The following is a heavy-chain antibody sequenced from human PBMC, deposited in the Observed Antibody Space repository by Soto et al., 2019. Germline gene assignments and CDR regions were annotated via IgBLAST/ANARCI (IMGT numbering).Heavy chain of an antibody. CDR1: GFTFSSYA. Sequence: GGSLRLSCAASGFTFSSYAMSWVRQAPGKGLEWVSAISGSGGSTYYADSVKGRFTISRDNSKNTLYLQMNSLRAEDTAVYYCAKDPKYYYDSSGPFKLGGQGTLVTVSS. D-gene: IGHD3-22*01. J-gene: IGHJ4*02. V-gene: IGHV3-23*01. CDR3: AKDPKYYYDSSGPFKL. CDR2: ISGSGGST.